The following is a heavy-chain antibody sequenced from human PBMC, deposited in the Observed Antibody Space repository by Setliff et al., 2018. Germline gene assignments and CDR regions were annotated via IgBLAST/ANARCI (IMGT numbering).Heavy chain of an antibody. Sequence: SETLSLTCTVSGGSFTTYYWGWIRQSPGKGLEWIGYIYYSGSTTYNPSLKSRVSISVDTSKNQFSLRMTSVTAADTAVYYCAREGVDTRSSTDNRYYMDVWGKGTT. D-gene: IGHD5-18*01. CDR1: GGSFTTYY. CDR3: AREGVDTRSSTDNRYYMDV. J-gene: IGHJ6*03. CDR2: IYYSGST. V-gene: IGHV4-59*01.